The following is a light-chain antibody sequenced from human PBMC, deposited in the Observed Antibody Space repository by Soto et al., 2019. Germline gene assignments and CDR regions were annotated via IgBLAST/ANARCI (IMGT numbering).Light chain of an antibody. J-gene: IGLJ1*01. CDR1: SSDVGGYSY. V-gene: IGLV2-11*01. CDR3: CSYAGTYTDV. Sequence: QSALTQPRSVSASPGQSVAISCTGTSSDVGGYSYVSWYQQHPGKAPKLMLADVNKRPSGVPDRFSGSKSGNTASLTISGLQAEDEADYYCCSYAGTYTDVFGTGTKVTVL. CDR2: DVN.